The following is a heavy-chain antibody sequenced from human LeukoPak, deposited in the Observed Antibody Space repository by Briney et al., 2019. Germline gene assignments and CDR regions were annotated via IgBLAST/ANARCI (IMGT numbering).Heavy chain of an antibody. D-gene: IGHD6-6*01. V-gene: IGHV4-59*12. Sequence: SETLSLTCTVSGGSISSYCWSWIRQPPGKGLEWIGYIYYGGSTNYNPSLKSRVTISVDTSKNQFSLKLSSVTAADTAVYYCARTLKSSSVDYWGQGTLVTVSS. J-gene: IGHJ4*02. CDR2: IYYGGST. CDR3: ARTLKSSSVDY. CDR1: GGSISSYC.